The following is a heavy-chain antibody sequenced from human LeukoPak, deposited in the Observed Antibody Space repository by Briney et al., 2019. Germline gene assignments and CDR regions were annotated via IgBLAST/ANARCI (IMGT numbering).Heavy chain of an antibody. V-gene: IGHV3-23*01. CDR3: AKLTGSKGISAACDS. D-gene: IGHD6-13*01. Sequence: GGSLRLSCAASGFTFSSYSMNWVRQAPGKGLAWVSAISGSGGSTYYADSVKGQFTISRDNSKNTLYLQMNSLRAEDTAVYYCAKLTGSKGISAACDSWGQGTLVTVSS. CDR2: ISGSGGST. CDR1: GFTFSSYS. J-gene: IGHJ4*02.